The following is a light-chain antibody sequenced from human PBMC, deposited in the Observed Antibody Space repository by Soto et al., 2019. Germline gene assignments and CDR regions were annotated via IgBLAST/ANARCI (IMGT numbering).Light chain of an antibody. Sequence: SVLTQPRSVSGSPGQSVTISCTGTGSDVGDYNYVSWYRQHPGKAPKLMIYDISQRPSGVPDRFSGSKPGNTASLTISGLQAEDEADYYCCSYAGTSTYVFGTGTKVTVL. V-gene: IGLV2-11*01. CDR3: CSYAGTSTYV. CDR2: DIS. J-gene: IGLJ1*01. CDR1: GSDVGDYNY.